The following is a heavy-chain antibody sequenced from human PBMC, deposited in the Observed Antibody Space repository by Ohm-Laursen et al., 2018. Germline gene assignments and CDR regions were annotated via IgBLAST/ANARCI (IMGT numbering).Heavy chain of an antibody. J-gene: IGHJ3*02. CDR3: ARAIFQNDAFDI. CDR2: INPSGGST. D-gene: IGHD2-21*01. Sequence: ASVKVSCKSSGYTFTSYYMHWVRQAPGQGLKWMGIINPSGGSTSYAQKFQGRVTMTRDTSTSTVYMELNSLRSEDTAVYYCARAIFQNDAFDIWGQGTMVTVSS. V-gene: IGHV1-46*01. CDR1: GYTFTSYY.